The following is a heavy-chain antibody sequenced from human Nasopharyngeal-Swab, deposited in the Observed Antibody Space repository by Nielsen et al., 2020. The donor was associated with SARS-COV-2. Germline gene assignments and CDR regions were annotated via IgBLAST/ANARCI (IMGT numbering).Heavy chain of an antibody. D-gene: IGHD3-10*01. Sequence: GGSLRLSCAASGFTFSSYWMSWVRQAPGKGLEWVANIKQDGSEKYYVDSVKGRFTISRDNAKNSLYLQMNSLRAEDTALYYCAKDSGGDWYFDLWGRGTLVTVSS. CDR1: GFTFSSYW. V-gene: IGHV3-7*03. CDR3: AKDSGGDWYFDL. J-gene: IGHJ2*01. CDR2: IKQDGSEK.